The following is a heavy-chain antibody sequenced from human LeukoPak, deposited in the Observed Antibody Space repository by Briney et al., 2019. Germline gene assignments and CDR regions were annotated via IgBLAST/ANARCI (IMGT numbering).Heavy chain of an antibody. CDR3: AKESPYCRSTSCRIYYFDY. D-gene: IGHD2-2*01. CDR2: ISGSGDRT. CDR1: RFTFSTYA. J-gene: IGHJ4*02. V-gene: IGHV3-23*01. Sequence: GGSLRLSCAASRFTFSTYAMSWVRQAPGKGLEWVSAISGSGDRTYYADSVKGRFTISRDNSKNTLYLQMNSLRAEDTAVYYCAKESPYCRSTSCRIYYFDYWGQGTLVTVSS.